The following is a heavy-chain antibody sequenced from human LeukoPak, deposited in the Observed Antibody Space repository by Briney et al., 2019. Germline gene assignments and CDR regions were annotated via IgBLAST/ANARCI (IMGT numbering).Heavy chain of an antibody. J-gene: IGHJ4*02. D-gene: IGHD3-22*01. CDR2: ANHGMRT. Sequence: SETLSLTCTVSGGSISRSNYYWDWIRQAPGKGLEWIGSANHGMRTSYNPSLKSRVTISVDTSKTQFSLKLSSVTAADTAVYYCASIPTAPYYYDSSGYSRFDYWGQGTLVTVSS. CDR1: GGSISRSNYY. V-gene: IGHV4-39*01. CDR3: ASIPTAPYYYDSSGYSRFDY.